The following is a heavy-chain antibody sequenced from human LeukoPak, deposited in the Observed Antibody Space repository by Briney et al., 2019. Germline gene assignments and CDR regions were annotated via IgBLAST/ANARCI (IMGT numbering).Heavy chain of an antibody. D-gene: IGHD3-10*01. V-gene: IGHV3-21*01. Sequence: NTGGSLILSCAASGFTFSSYSMNWVRQAPGKGLEWVSSISSSSSYIYYADSVKGRFTISRDNAKNSLYLQMNSLRAEDTAVYYCAREQRTMVRGVLLDYWGQGTLVTVSS. CDR2: ISSSSSYI. CDR1: GFTFSSYS. CDR3: AREQRTMVRGVLLDY. J-gene: IGHJ4*02.